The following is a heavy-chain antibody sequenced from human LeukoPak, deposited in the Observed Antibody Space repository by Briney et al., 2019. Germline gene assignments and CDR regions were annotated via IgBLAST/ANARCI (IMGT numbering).Heavy chain of an antibody. D-gene: IGHD6-13*01. V-gene: IGHV3-7*03. CDR2: IKQDGSEK. CDR3: ARVTNTPSYSSSWYRHPLDY. J-gene: IGHJ4*02. CDR1: GFSFSSYW. Sequence: GGSLRLSCAASGFSFSSYWMSWVRQAPGKGLEWMANIKQDGSEKYLVDSVKGRFTISRDNAKNSLYLQMNSLRAEDTAVYYCARVTNTPSYSSSWYRHPLDYWGRGTLVTVSS.